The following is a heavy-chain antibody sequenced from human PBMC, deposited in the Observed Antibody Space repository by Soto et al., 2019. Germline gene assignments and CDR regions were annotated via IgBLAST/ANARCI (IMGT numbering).Heavy chain of an antibody. CDR2: IYPSDSYT. D-gene: IGHD4-17*01. V-gene: IGHV5-10-1*01. CDR3: ARRHYGDYYCGMDD. CDR1: GYSFTSYR. J-gene: IGHJ6*02. Sequence: GESLKISRKGSGYSFTSYRISWVRQMPGKGLEWMGTIYPSDSYTNYRPSFQGQFPISADKSIITAYLQCSSLKASDTAMYYCARRHYGDYYCGMDDWGQGTTVTVSS.